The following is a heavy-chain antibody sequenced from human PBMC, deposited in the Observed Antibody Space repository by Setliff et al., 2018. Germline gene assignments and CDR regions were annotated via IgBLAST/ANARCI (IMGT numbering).Heavy chain of an antibody. J-gene: IGHJ4*02. CDR1: GYTFTSYG. CDR2: ISAYNGNT. CDR3: ARDQGHGITAAGPDF. V-gene: IGHV1-18*01. Sequence: ASVKVSCKASGYTFTSYGISWVRQAPGQGLEWLGWISAYNGNTNYAQKLQGRVTMTTDTSTSTAYMELRSRRSDDTAVYDCARDQGHGITAAGPDFWGQGTLVTVSS. D-gene: IGHD6-13*01.